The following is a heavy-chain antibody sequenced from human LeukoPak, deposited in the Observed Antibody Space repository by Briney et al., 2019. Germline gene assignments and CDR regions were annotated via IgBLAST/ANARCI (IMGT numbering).Heavy chain of an antibody. CDR1: GYTFTSYD. Sequence: ASVKVSCKASGYTFTSYDINWVRQATGQGLEWMGWMNPNSGNTGYAQKFQGRVTMTRNTSISTAYMELSSLRSEDTAVYYRARGLRWRWLQSYFDYWGQGTLVTVSS. D-gene: IGHD5-24*01. V-gene: IGHV1-8*01. J-gene: IGHJ4*02. CDR3: ARGLRWRWLQSYFDY. CDR2: MNPNSGNT.